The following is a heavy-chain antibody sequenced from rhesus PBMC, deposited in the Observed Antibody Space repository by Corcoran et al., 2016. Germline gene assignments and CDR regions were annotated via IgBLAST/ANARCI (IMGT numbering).Heavy chain of an antibody. J-gene: IGHJ4*01. Sequence: QVQLQESGPALVKPSETLPPTCAVSGGSIRRTYWSWTRQPPRTGLERIGYIGGSSGSIKYNPSLKSRVTISTDTSKNQFSLKLSSVTAADTAVYYCATVLGAGTTSWTFDYWGQGVLVTVSS. D-gene: IGHD1-14*01. V-gene: IGHV4-165*01. CDR1: GGSIRRTY. CDR2: IGGSSGSI. CDR3: ATVLGAGTTSWTFDY.